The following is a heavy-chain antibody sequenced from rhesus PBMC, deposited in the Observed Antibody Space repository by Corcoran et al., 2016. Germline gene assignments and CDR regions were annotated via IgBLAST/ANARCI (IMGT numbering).Heavy chain of an antibody. CDR3: ASSGSPYYFDY. CDR1: GGSISDD. D-gene: IGHD1-44*02. J-gene: IGHJ4*01. Sequence: QVQLQESGPGLVKPSETLSLTCAVSGGSISDDYYWSWIRPAPGKGLEWIGYIYGSGSSTNYNPSLKSRVTLSVDTSKNQLSLKLSSVTAADTAVYYCASSGSPYYFDYWGQGVLVTVSS. CDR2: IYGSGSST. V-gene: IGHV4S11*01.